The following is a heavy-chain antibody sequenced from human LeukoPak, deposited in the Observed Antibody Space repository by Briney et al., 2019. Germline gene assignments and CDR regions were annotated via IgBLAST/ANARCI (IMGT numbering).Heavy chain of an antibody. CDR1: GFTFSIYG. CDR3: AKEPTSYTSGWYFQD. Sequence: PGGSLRLSCAASGFTFSIYGMQWVRQAPGKGLEWVAVVSFDGRTEFYADSVKGRFPISRDNSKNTLDLQMYSLKPDDTAVYYCAKEPTSYTSGWYFQDWGQGTLVTVSS. D-gene: IGHD6-25*01. V-gene: IGHV3-30*18. CDR2: VSFDGRTE. J-gene: IGHJ1*01.